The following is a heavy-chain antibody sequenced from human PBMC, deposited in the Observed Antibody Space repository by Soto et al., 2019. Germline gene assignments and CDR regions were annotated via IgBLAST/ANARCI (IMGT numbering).Heavy chain of an antibody. Sequence: GGSLRLSCAASGFTFSSYGMHWVRQAPGKGLEWVAVIWYDGSNKYYADSVKGRFTFSRDNSKNTLNLQMNSLRAEDTAVYYCAKFGMATTKRSPPYYIDYWGQGALVTVSS. CDR2: IWYDGSNK. J-gene: IGHJ4*02. CDR1: GFTFSSYG. D-gene: IGHD1-1*01. CDR3: AKFGMATTKRSPPYYIDY. V-gene: IGHV3-33*06.